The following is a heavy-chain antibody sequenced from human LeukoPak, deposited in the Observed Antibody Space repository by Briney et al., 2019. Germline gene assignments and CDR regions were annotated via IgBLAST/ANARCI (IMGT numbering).Heavy chain of an antibody. V-gene: IGHV1-18*01. CDR1: GYTFTSYG. J-gene: IGHJ6*03. CDR3: ARTGKYQLPHYYYYYMDV. Sequence: ASVKVSCKASGYTFTSYGISWVRQAPGQGLEWMGWISAYNGNTNYAQKLQGRVTMTTDTSTSTAYMELRSLRSDDTAVYYCARTGKYQLPHYYYYYMDVWGKGTTVTVSS. D-gene: IGHD2-2*01. CDR2: ISAYNGNT.